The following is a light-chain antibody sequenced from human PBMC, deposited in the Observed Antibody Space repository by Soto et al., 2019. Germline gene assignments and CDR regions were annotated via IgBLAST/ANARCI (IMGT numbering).Light chain of an antibody. J-gene: IGKJ5*01. CDR3: RQALQTPLT. V-gene: IGKV2-28*01. CDR2: LVS. Sequence: VLTQSPLSLPVTPGEPASISCRSSQSLLHSSGYNYVDWYLQKPGQSPQLLIYLVSNRASGVPERFSGSGSGTDLTLKFSRVEAEDVGHYYCRQALQTPLTFGQGTRLEI. CDR1: QSLLHSSGYNY.